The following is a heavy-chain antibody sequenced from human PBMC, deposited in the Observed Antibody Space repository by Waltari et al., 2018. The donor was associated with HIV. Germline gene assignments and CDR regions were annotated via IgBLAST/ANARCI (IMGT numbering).Heavy chain of an antibody. V-gene: IGHV7-4-1*02. CDR3: ARTGIAGAGVYFQY. D-gene: IGHD6-13*01. Sequence: QVQLVQSGSELKKPGASVKVSCKASGYTFSTYGVNWVRQAPGQGLEWMGWINTNNGNPAYGQCFTGWFVFSLDTSVSTTYLQINSLKAEDTAVYYCARTGIAGAGVYFQYWGQGTLVTVSS. J-gene: IGHJ1*01. CDR1: GYTFSTYG. CDR2: INTNNGNP.